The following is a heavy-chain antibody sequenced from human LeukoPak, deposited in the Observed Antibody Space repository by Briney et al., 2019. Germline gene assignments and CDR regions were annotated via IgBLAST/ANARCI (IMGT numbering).Heavy chain of an antibody. CDR1: GVSISGYY. CDR2: IYYSGST. D-gene: IGHD6-6*01. J-gene: IGHJ2*01. V-gene: IGHV4-59*01. Sequence: SETLSLTCTVSGVSISGYYWSWIRQPPGKGLEWIGYIYYSGSTNYNPSLKSRVTISVATSMNQFSLKLSSVTAADTAVYYCAVRIAAVGWYFDLWGRGTLVTVSS. CDR3: AVRIAAVGWYFDL.